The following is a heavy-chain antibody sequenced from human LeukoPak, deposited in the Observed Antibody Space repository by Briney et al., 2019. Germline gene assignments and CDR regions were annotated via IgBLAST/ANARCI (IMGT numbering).Heavy chain of an antibody. J-gene: IGHJ4*02. D-gene: IGHD3-22*01. Sequence: AASVTVSFKASGYTFTVYYMHWVRQAPGQGVEGMGWINPNSGGRNYAQKFQGRVTITRDTSISTAYMELSRLRSDDTAVYYCARDGGYYDSSGYLDYWGQGTLVTVSS. CDR2: INPNSGGR. CDR3: ARDGGYYDSSGYLDY. CDR1: GYTFTVYY. V-gene: IGHV1-2*02.